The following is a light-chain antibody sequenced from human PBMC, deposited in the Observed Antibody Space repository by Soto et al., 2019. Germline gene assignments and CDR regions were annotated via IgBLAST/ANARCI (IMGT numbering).Light chain of an antibody. V-gene: IGKV1-39*01. CDR3: QQSYSTLRT. J-gene: IGKJ1*01. Sequence: DIRMTQSPSSLSASVGDRVTITCRASQSISSYLNWYPQKPGKAPKLLIYAASSLQSGVPSRFSGSGSGTDFTPTSSSLQPEDVATYYCQQSYSTLRTFGQGTKVEIK. CDR2: AAS. CDR1: QSISSY.